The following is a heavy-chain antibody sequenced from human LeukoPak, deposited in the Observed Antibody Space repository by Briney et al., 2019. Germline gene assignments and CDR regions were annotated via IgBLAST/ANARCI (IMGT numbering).Heavy chain of an antibody. Sequence: ASETLSLTCTVSGGSISSYYWSWIRQPPGKGLEWIGYIYYSGSTNYNPSLKSRVTISVDTSKNQFSLKLSSVTAADTAVYYCARDPRKRYYYDSSGSNWFDPWGQGTLVTVSS. CDR1: GGSISSYY. CDR3: ARDPRKRYYYDSSGSNWFDP. J-gene: IGHJ5*02. CDR2: IYYSGST. D-gene: IGHD3-22*01. V-gene: IGHV4-59*01.